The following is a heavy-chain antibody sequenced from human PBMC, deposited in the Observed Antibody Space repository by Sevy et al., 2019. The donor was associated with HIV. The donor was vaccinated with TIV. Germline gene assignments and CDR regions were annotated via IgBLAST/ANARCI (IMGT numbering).Heavy chain of an antibody. V-gene: IGHV3-64D*06. D-gene: IGHD3-10*01. Sequence: GGSLRLSCSASGFPFRSNIMGWVRQAPGKRLKYVSGITSNGLSTHYVPSVKGRFSISRDNSKNTMYLQMSSLRPEDTAVYYCVKYRGLTQDFDYWGQRTLVTVSS. J-gene: IGHJ4*02. CDR3: VKYRGLTQDFDY. CDR2: ITSNGLST. CDR1: GFPFRSNI.